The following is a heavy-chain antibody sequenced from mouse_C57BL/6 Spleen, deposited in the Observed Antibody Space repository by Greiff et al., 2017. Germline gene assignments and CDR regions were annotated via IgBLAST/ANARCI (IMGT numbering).Heavy chain of an antibody. V-gene: IGHV1-15*01. J-gene: IGHJ1*03. D-gene: IGHD4-1*01. Sequence: QVQLQQSGAELVRPGASVTLSCKASGYTFTDYEMHWVKQTPVHGLEWIGAIDPETGGTAYNQKFKGKAILTADKSSSTAYMELRSLTSEDSAVYYCTRGLGRRYFDVWGTGTTVTVSS. CDR2: IDPETGGT. CDR1: GYTFTDYE. CDR3: TRGLGRRYFDV.